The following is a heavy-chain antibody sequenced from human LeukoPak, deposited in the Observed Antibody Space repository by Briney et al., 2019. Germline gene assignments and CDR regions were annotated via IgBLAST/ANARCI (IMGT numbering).Heavy chain of an antibody. D-gene: IGHD1-1*01. V-gene: IGHV1-69*05. CDR1: GYTFTGYY. CDR2: IIPIFGTA. Sequence: RASVKVSCKASGYTFTGYYMHWVRQAPGQGLEWMGGIIPIFGTANYAQKFQGRVTITTDESTSTAYMELSGLRSEDTAVYYCAREMLQLERKAFDIWGQGTMVTVSS. CDR3: AREMLQLERKAFDI. J-gene: IGHJ3*02.